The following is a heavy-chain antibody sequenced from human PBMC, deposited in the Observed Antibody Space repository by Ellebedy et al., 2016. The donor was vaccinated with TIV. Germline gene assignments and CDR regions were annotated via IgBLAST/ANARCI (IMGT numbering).Heavy chain of an antibody. CDR2: IYPGDSDT. CDR3: ARRKGTTVVTNDAFDI. J-gene: IGHJ3*02. CDR1: GYSFTSYW. Sequence: GESLKISCKGSGYSFTSYWIGWVRQMPGKGLEWMGIIYPGDSDTRYSPSFQGQVTISADKSISTAYLPWSSLKASDTAMYYCARRKGTTVVTNDAFDIWGQGTMVTVSS. D-gene: IGHD4-23*01. V-gene: IGHV5-51*01.